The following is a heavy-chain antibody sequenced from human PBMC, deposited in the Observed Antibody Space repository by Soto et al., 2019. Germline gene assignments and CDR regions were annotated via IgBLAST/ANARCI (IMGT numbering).Heavy chain of an antibody. D-gene: IGHD3-22*01. CDR3: ARGQITYDDNINGSLYYFDY. J-gene: IGHJ4*02. CDR2: IYYSGST. CDR1: GGSISNGGYY. Sequence: KASETLSLTCTVSGGSISNGGYYWSWIRQHPGKGLEWIGYIYYSGSTFYNPSLKGRVTISIDTSKNQFSLKLSSVTAADTAVYYCARGQITYDDNINGSLYYFDYWGQGTLVTISS. V-gene: IGHV4-31*03.